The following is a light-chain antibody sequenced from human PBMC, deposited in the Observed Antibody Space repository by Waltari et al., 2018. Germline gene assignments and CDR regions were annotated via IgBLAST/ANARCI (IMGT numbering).Light chain of an antibody. Sequence: DIQITQSPSSVSASVGDTVTITCRAIQDITRWLAWYQQKPGTAPKLLIYTASSLQSGVPSRFSGGGYGTDFTLTISSLQPEDFATDHCQQGDSFPWTFGQGTKVDMK. J-gene: IGKJ1*01. CDR3: QQGDSFPWT. CDR2: TAS. V-gene: IGKV1-12*01. CDR1: QDITRW.